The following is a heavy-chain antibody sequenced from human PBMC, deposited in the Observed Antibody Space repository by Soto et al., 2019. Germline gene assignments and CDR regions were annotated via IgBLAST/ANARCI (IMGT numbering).Heavy chain of an antibody. CDR2: IYHSGST. CDR3: ARDPGSSGWYAPYYYYGMDV. Sequence: PSETLSLTCAVSGGSISSSNWWSWVRQPPGKGLEWIGEIYHSGSTNYNPSLKSRVTISVDKSKNQFSLKLSSVTAADTAVYYCARDPGSSGWYAPYYYYGMDVWGQGTTVT. CDR1: GGSISSSNW. V-gene: IGHV4-4*02. D-gene: IGHD6-19*01. J-gene: IGHJ6*02.